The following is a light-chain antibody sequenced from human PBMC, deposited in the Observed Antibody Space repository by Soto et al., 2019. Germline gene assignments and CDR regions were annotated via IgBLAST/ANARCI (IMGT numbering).Light chain of an antibody. CDR2: KVS. Sequence: DIVLTQTPLSSPVTLGQPASISCRSSESLLHSDGKTYLSWLQQRPGQPPRLLIYKVSNRLSGVPDRFIGIGAGTDFTLKISRVYTVHVGAYICFQVTQSPPYTFGQGTNLEIE. CDR3: FQVTQSPPYT. CDR1: ESLLHSDGKTY. V-gene: IGKV2-24*01. J-gene: IGKJ2*01.